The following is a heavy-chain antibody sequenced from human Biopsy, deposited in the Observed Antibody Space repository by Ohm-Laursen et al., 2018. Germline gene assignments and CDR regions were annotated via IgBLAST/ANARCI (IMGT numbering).Heavy chain of an antibody. CDR1: GGSISSSTTYY. Sequence: GTLSLTCPVSGGSISSSTTYYWAWLRQPPGKGLEWIGSIYNTETTFYNPSLKSRVTISVDTSTNQFSLKVSSVTAADTALYFCARHPTGFWFDPWGHGTLVTVSS. CDR3: ARHPTGFWFDP. J-gene: IGHJ5*02. V-gene: IGHV4-39*01. CDR2: IYNTETT.